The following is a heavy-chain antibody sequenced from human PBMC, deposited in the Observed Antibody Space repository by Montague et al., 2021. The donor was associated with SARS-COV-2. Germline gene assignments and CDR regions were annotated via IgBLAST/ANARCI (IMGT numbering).Heavy chain of an antibody. CDR2: VYITGST. D-gene: IGHD6-13*01. CDR1: GGSFSSRSYY. J-gene: IGHJ6*02. CDR3: ARVRWGEAARGTFHYGMDV. Sequence: TLSLTCTVSGGSFSSRSYYWSWIRQSAGKGLEFLGRVYITGSTNYNPSLESRVTTSIDTSKNQFSLKLSSVTAADTAVYYCARVRWGEAARGTFHYGMDVWGQGTTVTVSS. V-gene: IGHV4-61*02.